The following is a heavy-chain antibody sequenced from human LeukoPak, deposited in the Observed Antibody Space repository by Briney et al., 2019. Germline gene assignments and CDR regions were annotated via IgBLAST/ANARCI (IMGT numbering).Heavy chain of an antibody. D-gene: IGHD3-3*01. CDR1: GFTFSSYS. CDR3: ARGNFWSAFDY. CDR2: ISSSSSTI. Sequence: GGSLRLSCAASGFTFSSYSMNWVRQAPGKGLEWVSYISSSSSTIYYADSVKGRFTISRDNAKNSLYLQMNSLRAEDTAVYYCARGNFWSAFDYWGQGTLVTVSS. V-gene: IGHV3-48*01. J-gene: IGHJ4*02.